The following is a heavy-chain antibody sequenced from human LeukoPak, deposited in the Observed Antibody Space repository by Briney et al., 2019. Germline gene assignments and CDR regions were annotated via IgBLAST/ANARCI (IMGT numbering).Heavy chain of an antibody. J-gene: IGHJ4*02. V-gene: IGHV4-59*12. Sequence: PSETLSLTCTVSGGSISSYYWSWIRQPPGKGLEWIGYIYYSGSTNYNPSLKSRVSISVDTSKNQFSLNVNFMTDADTAVYYCARDAGLVGATLQPFDYWGQGTLVTVSS. CDR1: GGSISSYY. CDR3: ARDAGLVGATLQPFDY. CDR2: IYYSGST. D-gene: IGHD1-26*01.